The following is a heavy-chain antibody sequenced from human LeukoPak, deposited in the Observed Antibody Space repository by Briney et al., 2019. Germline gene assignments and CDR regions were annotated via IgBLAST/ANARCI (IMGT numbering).Heavy chain of an antibody. Sequence: SETLSLTCTVSGGSISSYYWSWIRQPPGKGLEWIGYIFYSGSTNYNPSLKGRVTISVDTSKNQFSLKLSSVTAADTAVYYCARGSYYYDSSGYYFDYWGQGTLVTVSS. D-gene: IGHD3-22*01. CDR1: GGSISSYY. CDR2: IFYSGST. V-gene: IGHV4-59*01. J-gene: IGHJ4*02. CDR3: ARGSYYYDSSGYYFDY.